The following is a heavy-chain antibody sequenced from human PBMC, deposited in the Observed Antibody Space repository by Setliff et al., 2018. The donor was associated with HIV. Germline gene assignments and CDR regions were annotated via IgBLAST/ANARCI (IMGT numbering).Heavy chain of an antibody. Sequence: GASVNVSCKVSGYSFINNYMHWVQQAPGKGLEWMGLVDPEDGATIYAEKFQGRVTITADTSTDTAYMELSSLRSEDTAVYYCATTYSSGSANNWFDPWGQGTLVTVSS. D-gene: IGHD6-19*01. J-gene: IGHJ5*02. V-gene: IGHV1-69-2*01. CDR2: VDPEDGAT. CDR1: GYSFINNY. CDR3: ATTYSSGSANNWFDP.